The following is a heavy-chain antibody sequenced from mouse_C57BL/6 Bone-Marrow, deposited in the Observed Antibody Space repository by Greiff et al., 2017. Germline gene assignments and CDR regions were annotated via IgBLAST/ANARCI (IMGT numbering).Heavy chain of an antibody. Sequence: QVQLQQPGAELVKPGASVTLSCKASGYTFTSYWMHWVKQRPGQGLEWIGMIHPNSGSTNYNQKFKSKAPLTVDNSSSTSFMQRSSLTSEDSAGYYWARVNYWGQGTTLTVSS. V-gene: IGHV1-64*01. J-gene: IGHJ2*01. CDR3: ARVNY. D-gene: IGHD2-2*01. CDR1: GYTFTSYW. CDR2: IHPNSGST.